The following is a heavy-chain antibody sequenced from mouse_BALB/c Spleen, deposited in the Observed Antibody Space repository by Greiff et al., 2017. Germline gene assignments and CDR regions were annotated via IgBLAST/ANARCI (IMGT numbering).Heavy chain of an antibody. Sequence: EVKVVESGGGLVQPGGSLRLSCATSGFTFTDYYMSWVRQPPGKALEWLGFIRNKANGYTTEYSASVKGRFTISRDNSQSILYLQMNTLRAEDSATYYCARDIYGYDGGAMDYWGQGTSVTVSS. CDR2: IRNKANGYTT. D-gene: IGHD2-2*01. V-gene: IGHV7-3*02. J-gene: IGHJ4*01. CDR3: ARDIYGYDGGAMDY. CDR1: GFTFTDYY.